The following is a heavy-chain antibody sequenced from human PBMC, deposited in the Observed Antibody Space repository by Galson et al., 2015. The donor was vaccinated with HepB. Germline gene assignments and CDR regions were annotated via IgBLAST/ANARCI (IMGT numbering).Heavy chain of an antibody. CDR3: ASATMVRGVGAFDI. CDR1: GYTFTSYG. D-gene: IGHD3-10*01. V-gene: IGHV1-18*04. Sequence: SVKVSCKASGYTFTSYGISWVRQAPGQGLEWMGWISAYNGNTNYAQKLQGRVTMTTDTSTSTAYMELRSLRSDDTAVYYCASATMVRGVGAFDIWGQGTMVTVSS. J-gene: IGHJ3*02. CDR2: ISAYNGNT.